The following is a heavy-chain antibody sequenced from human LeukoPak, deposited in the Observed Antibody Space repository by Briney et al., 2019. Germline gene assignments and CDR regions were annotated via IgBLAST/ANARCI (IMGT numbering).Heavy chain of an antibody. CDR2: IHHSGST. J-gene: IGHJ4*02. D-gene: IGHD2-2*01. CDR3: ARAGGCTTTSCDLDY. V-gene: IGHV4-4*02. Sequence: PSATLSLTCAVSGGSISSGNWWSWFRQPPGKGVEWIGEIHHSGSTNYNPSLQSRLTISVDKSKNQFFVKLSSVTAADTAVYYCARAGGCTTTSCDLDYWGQGTLVTVSS. CDR1: GGSISSGNW.